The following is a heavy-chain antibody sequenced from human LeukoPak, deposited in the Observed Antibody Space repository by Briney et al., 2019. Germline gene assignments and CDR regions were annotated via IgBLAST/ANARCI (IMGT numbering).Heavy chain of an antibody. V-gene: IGHV1-46*01. CDR2: INPSGGST. CDR3: ARDSGTNWFDP. D-gene: IGHD6-25*01. J-gene: IGHJ5*02. CDR1: GYTFTSYY. Sequence: ASVKVSCKASGYTFTSYYMHWVRQAPGQGLEWMGIINPSGGSTSYAQKFQGRVTMTRDTSTSTVYMELSRLRSEDTAVYYCARDSGTNWFDPWGQGTLVTVSS.